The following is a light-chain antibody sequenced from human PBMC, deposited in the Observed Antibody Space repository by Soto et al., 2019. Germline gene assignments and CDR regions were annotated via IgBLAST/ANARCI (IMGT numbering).Light chain of an antibody. Sequence: QSALAQPASVPGSPGQSITVSCTGTSSDIGAYNSVSWYQQYPGRAPKLMIYEVSNRPSGVSARFSASKSGNTASLTISGLQAEDEADYYCNSRGGSRPYYVFGTGTKVTV. CDR2: EVS. V-gene: IGLV2-14*01. J-gene: IGLJ1*01. CDR1: SSDIGAYNS. CDR3: NSRGGSRPYYV.